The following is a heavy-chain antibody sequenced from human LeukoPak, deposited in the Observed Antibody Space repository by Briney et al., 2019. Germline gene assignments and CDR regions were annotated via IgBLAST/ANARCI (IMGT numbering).Heavy chain of an antibody. CDR3: ARGGYNYCLNY. Sequence: PGGSLRLSCAASGFTFSSYWMHWVRQVPGKGLVWVSRMNSDGSGTSYADSVRGRFTISRDNAKNTLYLQMNSLRAEDTAVYYCARGGYNYCLNYWGQGALVTVSS. CDR2: MNSDGSGT. J-gene: IGHJ4*02. D-gene: IGHD5-12*01. V-gene: IGHV3-74*01. CDR1: GFTFSSYW.